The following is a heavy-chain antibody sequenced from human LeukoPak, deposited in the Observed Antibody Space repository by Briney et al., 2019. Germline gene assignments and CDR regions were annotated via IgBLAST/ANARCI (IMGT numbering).Heavy chain of an antibody. Sequence: SETLSLTCTVSGGSISSGSYYWSWIRQPAGKGLEWIGRIYTSGSTNYNPSLKSRVTISVDTSKNQFSLKLSSVTAADTAVYYCARFITSGVYYFDYWGQGTLVTVSS. CDR2: IYTSGST. V-gene: IGHV4-61*02. D-gene: IGHD3-10*01. CDR3: ARFITSGVYYFDY. CDR1: GGSISSGSYY. J-gene: IGHJ4*02.